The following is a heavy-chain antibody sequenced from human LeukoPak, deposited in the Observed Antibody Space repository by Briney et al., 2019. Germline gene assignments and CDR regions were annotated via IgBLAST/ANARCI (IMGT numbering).Heavy chain of an antibody. D-gene: IGHD7-27*01. CDR1: GFTFTTYA. V-gene: IGHV3-23*01. J-gene: IGHJ4*02. Sequence: GGSLRLSCAASGFTFTTYAMSWVRQASGKGLEWVSSASGNGHHTYYADSVKGRFTVSRDNSKNTLFLQMNSLRAEDTAVYYCAKDGGLWVSAHWGDSWGRGTLVTVSS. CDR2: ASGNGHHT. CDR3: AKDGGLWVSAHWGDS.